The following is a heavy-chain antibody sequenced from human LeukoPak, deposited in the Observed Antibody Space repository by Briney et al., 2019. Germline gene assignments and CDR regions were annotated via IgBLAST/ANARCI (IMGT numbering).Heavy chain of an antibody. J-gene: IGHJ4*02. V-gene: IGHV4-39*01. D-gene: IGHD6-13*01. CDR1: GGSISSSSYY. CDR3: ARQTAAAGGLNFDY. CDR2: IYYSGNT. Sequence: ETLSLTCTVSGGSISSSSYYWGWIRQPPGKGLEWIGSIYYSGNTYYNPSLKSRVTISVDTSKNQFSLKLSSVTAADTAVYYCARQTAAAGGLNFDYWGQGTLVTVSS.